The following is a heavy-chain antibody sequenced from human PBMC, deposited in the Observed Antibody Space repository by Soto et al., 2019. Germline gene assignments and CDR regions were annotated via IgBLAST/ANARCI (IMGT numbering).Heavy chain of an antibody. CDR1: GYSISSGYY. D-gene: IGHD1-26*01. CDR2: IYHSGST. CDR3: ARAKSGSPGWFDP. J-gene: IGHJ5*02. Sequence: SETLSLTXAVSGYSISSGYYWGWIRQPPGKGLEWIGSIYHSGSTYYNPSLKSRVTISVDASKNQFSLKLSSVTAADTAVYYCARAKSGSPGWFDPWGQGTLVTVSS. V-gene: IGHV4-38-2*01.